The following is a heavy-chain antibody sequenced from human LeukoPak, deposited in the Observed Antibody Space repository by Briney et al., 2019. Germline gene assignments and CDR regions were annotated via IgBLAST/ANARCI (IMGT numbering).Heavy chain of an antibody. CDR3: ARGIPYCSSTSCYESLYGMDV. D-gene: IGHD2-2*01. Sequence: GGSLILSCAASGFTVSSSYMTWVRQAPGKGLEGVSVIYSGGTTYYADSVKGRFTISRDNSKNTLYLQMNSLRAEDTAVYYCARGIPYCSSTSCYESLYGMDVWGQGTTVTVSS. CDR2: IYSGGTT. J-gene: IGHJ6*02. V-gene: IGHV3-53*01. CDR1: GFTVSSSY.